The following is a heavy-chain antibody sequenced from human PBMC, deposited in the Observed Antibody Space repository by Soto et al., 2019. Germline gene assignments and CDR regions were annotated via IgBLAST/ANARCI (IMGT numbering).Heavy chain of an antibody. D-gene: IGHD3-10*02. V-gene: IGHV3-74*01. CDR1: GFTFNHYW. CDR3: ASEGFTMIGGSGMDA. CDR2: INSDGARP. J-gene: IGHJ6*02. Sequence: EVQLVESGGGLVQPGGSLRLSCAASGFTFNHYWIHWVRQAPGKGLVWVSRINSDGARPRFADSVKGRFTNSRDNAGNMVYLQMNSLRDEATAVYYCASEGFTMIGGSGMDAWGQGTTVTVSS.